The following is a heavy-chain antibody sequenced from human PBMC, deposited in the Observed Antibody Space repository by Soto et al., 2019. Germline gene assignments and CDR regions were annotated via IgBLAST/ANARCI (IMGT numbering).Heavy chain of an antibody. Sequence: EVQLLESGGGLVQPGGSLRLSCAASGFTFSSYAMSWVRQAPGKGLEGVSAISGSGGSTYYADSVKGRFTISRDNSRSPLYLQMNSLRAEDTAVYYCAKDRLAARPSYFDCWGQGTLVTVSS. CDR2: ISGSGGST. V-gene: IGHV3-23*01. D-gene: IGHD6-6*01. J-gene: IGHJ4*02. CDR1: GFTFSSYA. CDR3: AKDRLAARPSYFDC.